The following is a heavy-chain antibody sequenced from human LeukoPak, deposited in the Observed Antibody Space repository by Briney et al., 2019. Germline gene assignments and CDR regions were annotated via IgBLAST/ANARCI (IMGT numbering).Heavy chain of an antibody. CDR3: ARDSGYCSGGSCREYFQH. Sequence: GGSLRLSCAASGFTFSSYSMNWVRQAPGKGLEWVSYISSSSSTIYYADSVKGRFTISRDNAKNSLYLQMNSLRAEDTAVYYCARDSGYCSGGSCREYFQHWGQGTLVTVFS. J-gene: IGHJ1*01. V-gene: IGHV3-48*01. CDR2: ISSSSSTI. D-gene: IGHD2-15*01. CDR1: GFTFSSYS.